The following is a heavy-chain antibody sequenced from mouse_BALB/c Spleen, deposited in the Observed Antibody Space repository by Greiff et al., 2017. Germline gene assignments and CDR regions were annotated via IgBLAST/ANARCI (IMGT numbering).Heavy chain of an antibody. CDR3: ARDYYGSSSWFAY. D-gene: IGHD1-1*01. J-gene: IGHJ3*01. CDR2: ISCYNGAT. Sequence: LVKTGASVKISCKASGYSFTGYYMHWVKQSHGKSLEWIGYISCYNGATSYNQKFKGKATFTVDTSSSTDYMQFNSLTSEDSAVYYCARDYYGSSSWFAYWGQGTLVTVSA. V-gene: IGHV1S34*01. CDR1: GYSFTGYY.